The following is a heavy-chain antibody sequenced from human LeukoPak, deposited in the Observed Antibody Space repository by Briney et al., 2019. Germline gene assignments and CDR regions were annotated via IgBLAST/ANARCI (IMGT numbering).Heavy chain of an antibody. V-gene: IGHV3-21*01. CDR1: GFTLSTYN. CDR3: ARGSSNVAARNNWFDP. J-gene: IGHJ5*02. CDR2: ISTSSSYI. Sequence: GGSLRLSCAASGFTLSTYNMKWVRQAPRKGLEWVSSISTSSSYIYYADSVKGRFTISRDNARNSLYLQMNSLRAEDTAVYFCARGSSNVAARNNWFDPWGQGTLVTVSS. D-gene: IGHD6-6*01.